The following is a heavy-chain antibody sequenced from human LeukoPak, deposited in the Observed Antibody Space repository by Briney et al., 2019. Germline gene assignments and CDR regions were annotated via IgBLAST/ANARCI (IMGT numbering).Heavy chain of an antibody. CDR3: AKGAYYYDSGGYYGY. CDR1: GFTFSSYG. CDR2: ISYDGSNK. D-gene: IGHD3-22*01. J-gene: IGHJ4*02. Sequence: GGSLRLSCAASGFTFSSYGMHWVRQAPGKGLEWVAVISYDGSNKYYADSVKGRFTISRDNSKNTLYLQMNSLRAEDTAVYYCAKGAYYYDSGGYYGYWGQGPLVTVSS. V-gene: IGHV3-30*18.